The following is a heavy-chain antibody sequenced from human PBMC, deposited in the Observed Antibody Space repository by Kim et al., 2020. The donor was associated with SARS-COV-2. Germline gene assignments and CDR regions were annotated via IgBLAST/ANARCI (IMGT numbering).Heavy chain of an antibody. CDR2: ISYDGSNK. V-gene: IGHV3-30*04. CDR3: ASGGYCSSTSCPDGLLDYYGMDV. CDR1: GFTFSSYA. Sequence: GGSLRLSCAASGFTFSSYAMHWVRQAPGKGLEWVAVISYDGSNKYYADSVKGRFTISRDNSKNTLYLQMNSLRAEDTAVYYCASGGYCSSTSCPDGLLDYYGMDVWGQGTTVTVSS. D-gene: IGHD2-2*01. J-gene: IGHJ6*02.